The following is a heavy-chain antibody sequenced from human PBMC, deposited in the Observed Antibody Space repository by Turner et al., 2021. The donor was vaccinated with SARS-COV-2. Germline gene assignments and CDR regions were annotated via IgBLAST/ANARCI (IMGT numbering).Heavy chain of an antibody. J-gene: IGHJ6*02. CDR2: MYTSGGT. D-gene: IGHD2-15*01. V-gene: IGHV4-4*07. Sequence: QVQVQESGPGLVKSSETLSLTCTVSGGSFGRYYWSWIRHSAGKGLEWIGRMYTSGGTNYNPSLKSRVTMSLDTSKNQFSLRLTSVTAADTAVYYCASRDESVRIPSRGYYGLDVWGQGTAVTVSS. CDR1: GGSFGRYY. CDR3: ASRDESVRIPSRGYYGLDV.